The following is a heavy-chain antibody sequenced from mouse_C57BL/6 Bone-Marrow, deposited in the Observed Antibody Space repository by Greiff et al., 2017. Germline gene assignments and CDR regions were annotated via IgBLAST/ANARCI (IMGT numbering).Heavy chain of an antibody. D-gene: IGHD2-2*01. CDR1: GFNIKDDY. CDR3: TTGYYFDY. J-gene: IGHJ2*01. Sequence: VPVKQSGAELVRPGASVKLSCTASGFNIKDDYMHWVKQRPEQGLEWIGWIDPENGDTEYASQFQGKATITADTPSNTAYLQLDSLTTEDTAVYYCTTGYYFDYWGQGTTLTVSS. V-gene: IGHV14-4*01. CDR2: IDPENGDT.